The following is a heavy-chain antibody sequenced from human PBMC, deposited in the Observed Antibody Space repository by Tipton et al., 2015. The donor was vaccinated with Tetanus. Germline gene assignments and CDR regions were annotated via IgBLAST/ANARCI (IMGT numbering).Heavy chain of an antibody. CDR1: GGSFSGYY. Sequence: TLSLTCAVYGGSFSGYYWNWIRQPPGKGLEWIGEINDSGSTSYNPSLKSRVTISVDTSKTQFSLNLSSVTAADTAVYYCARWETVTTKFHYWGQGTLVTVSS. V-gene: IGHV4-34*01. D-gene: IGHD4-17*01. CDR3: ARWETVTTKFHY. J-gene: IGHJ4*02. CDR2: INDSGST.